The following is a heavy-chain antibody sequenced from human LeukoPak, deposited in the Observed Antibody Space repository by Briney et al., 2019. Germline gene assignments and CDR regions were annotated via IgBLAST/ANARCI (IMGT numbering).Heavy chain of an antibody. J-gene: IGHJ4*02. CDR2: INPNSGGT. Sequence: ASVKVSCKASGYTFTGYYMHWVRQAHGQGLEWMGWINPNSGGTNYAQKFQGRVTMTRDTSISTAYMELSRLRSDDTAVYYCARNFYFDSSGYYHYWGQGTLVTVSS. CDR3: ARNFYFDSSGYYHY. D-gene: IGHD3-22*01. CDR1: GYTFTGYY. V-gene: IGHV1-2*02.